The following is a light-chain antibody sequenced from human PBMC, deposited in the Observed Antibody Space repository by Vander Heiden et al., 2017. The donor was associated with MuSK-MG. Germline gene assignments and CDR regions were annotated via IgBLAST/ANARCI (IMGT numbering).Light chain of an antibody. Sequence: DIQMTQSPSTLSASVGDRVTITCRASQSISSWLAWYQQKPGKAPKLLIYKASSLESGVPSRFSGSGSGTEFTLTSSSPQPDDFATYYCQQYNSYSTFGQGTRLEIK. CDR1: QSISSW. CDR2: KAS. V-gene: IGKV1-5*03. CDR3: QQYNSYST. J-gene: IGKJ5*01.